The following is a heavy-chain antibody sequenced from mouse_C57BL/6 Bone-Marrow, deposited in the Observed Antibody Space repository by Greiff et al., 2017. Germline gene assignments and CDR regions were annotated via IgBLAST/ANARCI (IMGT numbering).Heavy chain of an antibody. V-gene: IGHV3-8*01. J-gene: IGHJ4*01. CDR2: ISYSGST. CDR3: ARGDYGSSYAMDY. D-gene: IGHD1-1*01. Sequence: EVKLQESGPGLAKPSQTLSLTCSVTGYSITSDYWNWIRKFPGNKLEYMGYISYSGSTYYTPSLKSRISITRDTSKNQYYLQLNSVTTEDTATYYCARGDYGSSYAMDYWGQGTSVTVSS. CDR1: GYSITSDY.